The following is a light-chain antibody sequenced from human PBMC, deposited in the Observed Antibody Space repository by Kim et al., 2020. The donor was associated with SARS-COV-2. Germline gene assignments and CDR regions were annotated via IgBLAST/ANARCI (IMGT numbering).Light chain of an antibody. V-gene: IGKV1-27*01. CDR3: QKYNSAPWT. Sequence: AAVGDRVTITCRASQGINNYLAWYQQRPGKVPKLLIYAASTLQSGVPARFSGSGFGTDFTLTISSLQPEDGATYYCQKYNSAPWTFGRGTKVDIK. CDR1: QGINNY. CDR2: AAS. J-gene: IGKJ1*01.